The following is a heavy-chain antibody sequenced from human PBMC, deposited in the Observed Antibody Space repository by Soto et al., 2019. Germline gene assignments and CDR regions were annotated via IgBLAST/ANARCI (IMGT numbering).Heavy chain of an antibody. D-gene: IGHD6-19*01. V-gene: IGHV3-23*01. CDR2: LSSSGGTT. CDR1: GFTFTNYP. J-gene: IGHJ4*02. Sequence: GGSLRLSCAASGFTFTNYPMSWVRQAPGKGLEWVSTLSSSGGTTLYADSVKGRFTISRDNSKNTLYLQMNSLRAEDTAVYYWAKSVAVRNNYLDSWGQGALVTVSS. CDR3: AKSVAVRNNYLDS.